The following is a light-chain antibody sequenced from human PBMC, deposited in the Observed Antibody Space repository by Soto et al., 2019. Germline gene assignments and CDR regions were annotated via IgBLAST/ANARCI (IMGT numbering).Light chain of an antibody. J-gene: IGKJ1*01. CDR1: QSVSIN. CDR3: QQYNNWPRT. CDR2: GAS. Sequence: EIVMTQSPGTLSVSPGDRATISCRASQSVSINLAWYQQKPGQAPRLLIYGASTRATGIPARFSGSRSGTEFTLTISSLQSEDFAVYYCQQYNNWPRTFGQGTKVEIK. V-gene: IGKV3-15*01.